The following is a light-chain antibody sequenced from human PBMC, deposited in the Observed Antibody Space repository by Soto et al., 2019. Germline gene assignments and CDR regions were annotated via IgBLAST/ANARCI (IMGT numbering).Light chain of an antibody. CDR2: DAS. J-gene: IGKJ5*01. CDR3: QQRSSWPIT. V-gene: IGKV3-11*01. CDR1: QSVSRY. Sequence: EIVLTQSPGTLSLSPGDRATLSCRASQSVSRYLAWYQQKPGQAPRLLMYDASNRATGFSARFSGSGFGTDFTLTISRLEPEDFAVYYCQQRSSWPITFGQGTRLEIK.